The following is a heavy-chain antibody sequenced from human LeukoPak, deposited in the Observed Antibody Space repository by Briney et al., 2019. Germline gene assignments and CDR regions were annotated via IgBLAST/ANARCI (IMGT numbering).Heavy chain of an antibody. CDR2: IYSSGST. CDR3: ARGAPFYYYGSGNYYYYYMDV. V-gene: IGHV4-59*12. CDR1: GGSISNYY. J-gene: IGHJ6*03. Sequence: PSETLSLTCTVSGGSISNYYWSWIRQPPGKGLEWIGYIYSSGSTNYNPSLKSRVTISVDTSKIQFSLKLSSVTAADTAVYYCARGAPFYYYGSGNYYYYYMDVWGKGTTVTISS. D-gene: IGHD3-10*01.